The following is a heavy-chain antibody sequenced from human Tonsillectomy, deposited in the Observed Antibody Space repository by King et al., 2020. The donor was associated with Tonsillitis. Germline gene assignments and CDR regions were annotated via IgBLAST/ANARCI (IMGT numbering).Heavy chain of an antibody. CDR2: ITNSGVTI. J-gene: IGHJ1*01. CDR3: AGRGVAAAGSGGGFCQH. D-gene: IGHD6-13*01. V-gene: IGHV3-11*01. Sequence: VQLVESGGGLVKPGGSLRLSCAASGFTFSDYYMGWIRQAPGKGLEWVSYITNSGVTIYYADSVKGRFTVSRDNAKNSLYLHMNSLRAEDTAVDYCAGRGVAAAGSGGGFCQHWGQSTLGTVSS. CDR1: GFTFSDYY.